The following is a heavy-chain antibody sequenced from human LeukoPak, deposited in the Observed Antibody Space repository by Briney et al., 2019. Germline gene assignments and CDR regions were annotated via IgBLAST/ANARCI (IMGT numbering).Heavy chain of an antibody. Sequence: SETLSLTCTVSGGSISSYYWSWIRQPPGKGLEWIGYIYYSGSTNYNPSLKSRVTISVDTSKNQFSLKLSSVTAADTAVYYCAGVPLLHYDFWSGYSVNWFDPWGQGTLVTVSS. CDR2: IYYSGST. D-gene: IGHD3-3*01. CDR1: GGSISSYY. CDR3: AGVPLLHYDFWSGYSVNWFDP. J-gene: IGHJ5*02. V-gene: IGHV4-59*01.